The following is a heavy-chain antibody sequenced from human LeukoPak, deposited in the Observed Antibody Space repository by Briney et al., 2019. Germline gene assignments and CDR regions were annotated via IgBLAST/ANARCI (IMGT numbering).Heavy chain of an antibody. CDR2: INHSGST. V-gene: IGHV4-34*01. J-gene: IGHJ6*04. D-gene: IGHD4-17*01. Sequence: SETPSLTCAVYGGSFSGYYWSWIRQPPGKGLEWIGEINHSGSTNYNPSLKSRVTISVDTSKNQFSLKLSSVTAADTAVYYCARVPGESDVWGKGTTVTVSS. CDR3: ARVPGESDV. CDR1: GGSFSGYY.